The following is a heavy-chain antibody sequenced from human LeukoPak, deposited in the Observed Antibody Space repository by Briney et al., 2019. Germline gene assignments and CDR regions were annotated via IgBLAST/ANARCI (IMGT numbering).Heavy chain of an antibody. D-gene: IGHD1-20*01. CDR1: GFTFSSYV. J-gene: IGHJ4*02. Sequence: GGSLRLSCAASGFTFSSYVMRWVRQAPGKGLEWVSAISGGGGSTYYADSVKGRFTISRDNSKNTLSLQMNSLRAEDTAIYYCAKMYNWNDAFFDYWGQGTLVTVSS. CDR3: AKMYNWNDAFFDY. CDR2: ISGGGGST. V-gene: IGHV3-23*01.